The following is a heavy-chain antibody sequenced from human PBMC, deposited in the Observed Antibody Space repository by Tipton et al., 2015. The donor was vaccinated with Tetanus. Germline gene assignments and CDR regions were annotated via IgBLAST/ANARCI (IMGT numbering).Heavy chain of an antibody. D-gene: IGHD3/OR15-3a*01. CDR2: THHSGNT. V-gene: IGHV4-59*01. Sequence: TLSLTCSVSGASISSYYWNWIRRVPGKGLEWIGYTHHSGNTNYNPSLKSRVTISMDTSKNQISLKLSSVTAADTAVYFCARRSFCTSSRCFDAFDLWGPGTRVTVSS. CDR1: GASISSYY. CDR3: ARRSFCTSSRCFDAFDL. J-gene: IGHJ3*01.